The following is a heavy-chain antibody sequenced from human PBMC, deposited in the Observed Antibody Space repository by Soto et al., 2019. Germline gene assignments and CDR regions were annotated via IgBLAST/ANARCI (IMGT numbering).Heavy chain of an antibody. CDR3: ARGALNVVFDL. CDR2: ISSNGGST. D-gene: IGHD2-21*01. Sequence: GGSLRLSCAASGFTFSSYAMHWVRQAPGKGLEYVSAISSNGGSTYYANSVKGRFTISRDNSKNTLYLQMNSLRAEDTAVYYCARGALNVVFDLWGRGTLVTVSS. CDR1: GFTFSSYA. V-gene: IGHV3-64*01. J-gene: IGHJ2*01.